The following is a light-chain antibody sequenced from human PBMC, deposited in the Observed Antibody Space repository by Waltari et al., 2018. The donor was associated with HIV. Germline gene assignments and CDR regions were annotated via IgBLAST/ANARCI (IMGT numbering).Light chain of an antibody. V-gene: IGLV1-44*01. CDR3: AAWDDGLHGWI. CDR2: NSN. J-gene: IGLJ2*01. Sequence: QSVLTQPPSASGTPGQRVTIACSGSNSNIGSNPVNWYQQLPGTAPKLLTYNSNLRPSGVPARCSCCKSGSSASLAISGLQSEEEAGYDCAAWDDGLHGWIFGGGTKLTVL. CDR1: NSNIGSNP.